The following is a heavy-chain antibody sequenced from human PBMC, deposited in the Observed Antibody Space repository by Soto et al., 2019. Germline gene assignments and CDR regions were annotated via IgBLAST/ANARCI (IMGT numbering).Heavy chain of an antibody. CDR1: GVPFGTFT. D-gene: IGHD2-21*01. Sequence: GGSLRLSCAVSGVPFGTFTMDWVRQAPGKGLEWVSGLSDNVGTTHYAYSVEGRFALSRDNAKSTLALTISNLGAGDTAIYFCATVIIFHMTFVTWGLGTPVTVSS. V-gene: IGHV3-23*01. J-gene: IGHJ5*02. CDR2: LSDNVGTT. CDR3: ATVIIFHMTFVT.